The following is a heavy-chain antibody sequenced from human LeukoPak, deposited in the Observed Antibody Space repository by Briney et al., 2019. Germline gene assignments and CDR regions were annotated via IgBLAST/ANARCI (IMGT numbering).Heavy chain of an antibody. J-gene: IGHJ6*02. CDR2: ISAYNGNT. Sequence: ASVKVSCKASGYTFTSYGISWVRQAPGQGLEWMGWISAYNGNTNYAQKLQGRVTMTTDTSTSTAYMELRSLRSDDTAVYYCAGPTSSGWPSYYYYGMDVWGQGTTVTVSS. D-gene: IGHD6-19*01. CDR3: AGPTSSGWPSYYYYGMDV. V-gene: IGHV1-18*01. CDR1: GYTFTSYG.